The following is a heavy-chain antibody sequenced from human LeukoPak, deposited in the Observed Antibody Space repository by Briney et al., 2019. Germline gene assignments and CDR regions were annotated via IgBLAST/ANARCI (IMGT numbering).Heavy chain of an antibody. J-gene: IGHJ6*03. V-gene: IGHV4-34*01. Sequence: PSETLSLTCAVYGGSFSGYYWSWIRQPPGKGLEWIGEINHSGSTNYNPSLKSRVTISVDTSKNQFSLKLSSVTAADTAVYYCARGPLRITGTTAYYYYYMDVWGKGTTVTVSS. CDR2: INHSGST. CDR3: ARGPLRITGTTAYYYYYMDV. D-gene: IGHD1-7*01. CDR1: GGSFSGYY.